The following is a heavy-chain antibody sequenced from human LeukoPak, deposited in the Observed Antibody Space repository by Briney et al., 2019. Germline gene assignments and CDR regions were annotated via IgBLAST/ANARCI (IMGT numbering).Heavy chain of an antibody. J-gene: IGHJ4*02. CDR2: IKSDGSSI. V-gene: IGHV3-74*03. CDR1: GFTFSTYW. Sequence: GGSLRLSCAASGFTFSTYWMHWVRQVPGKGLVWVSRIKSDGSSIMYADSVRGRFTISRDNSKNTLYLQMNSLRAEDTAVYYCARDEYGVDYWGQGTLVTVSS. D-gene: IGHD4-17*01. CDR3: ARDEYGVDY.